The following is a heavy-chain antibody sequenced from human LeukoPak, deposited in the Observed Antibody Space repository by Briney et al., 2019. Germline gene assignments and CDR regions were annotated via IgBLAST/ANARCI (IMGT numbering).Heavy chain of an antibody. Sequence: ASVRVSCKASGYTFTAYYMHWVRQAPGQGLEWMGWINPNTGGTNYAQTFQGRVTMTRDTSINTAYMELSRLRSDDTAVYYCARPRISSGYIYAYLYWGQGTLVTVSS. J-gene: IGHJ4*02. V-gene: IGHV1-2*02. CDR1: GYTFTAYY. D-gene: IGHD5-18*01. CDR3: ARPRISSGYIYAYLY. CDR2: INPNTGGT.